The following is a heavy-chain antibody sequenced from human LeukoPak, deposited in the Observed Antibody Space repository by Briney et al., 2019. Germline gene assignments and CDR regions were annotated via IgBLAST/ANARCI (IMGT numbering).Heavy chain of an antibody. V-gene: IGHV1-24*01. CDR3: ATGWEYCSSTSCCAYFDY. Sequence: ASVKVSCKVSGYTLTELSMHWVRQAPGKGLEWMGGFDPEDGETIYAQKFQGRVTMTEDTSTDTAYMELSSLRSEDTAVYYCATGWEYCSSTSCCAYFDYWGQGTLVTVSS. CDR2: FDPEDGET. D-gene: IGHD2-2*01. J-gene: IGHJ4*02. CDR1: GYTLTELS.